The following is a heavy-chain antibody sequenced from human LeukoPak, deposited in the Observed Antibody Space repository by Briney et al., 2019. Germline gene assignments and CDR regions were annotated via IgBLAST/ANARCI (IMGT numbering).Heavy chain of an antibody. Sequence: ASVKVSCKASGYTFTSYGISWVRQAPGQGLEWMGWISAYNGNTNYAQKLQGRVTMTTDTSTSAAYMELRSLRSDDTAVYYCARGAHHYYYYYMDVWGKGTTVTISS. CDR1: GYTFTSYG. CDR2: ISAYNGNT. V-gene: IGHV1-18*01. J-gene: IGHJ6*03. CDR3: ARGAHHYYYYYMDV.